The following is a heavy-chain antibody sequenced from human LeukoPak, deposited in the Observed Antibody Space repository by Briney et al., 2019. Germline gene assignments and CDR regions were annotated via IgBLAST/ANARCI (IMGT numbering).Heavy chain of an antibody. CDR3: ARGKGFYYYMEI. V-gene: IGHV4-59*01. CDR2: IDHSGTT. Sequence: PSETLSLPCTVSGGSISSFYWSWIRQPPGKGLEWIGYIDHSGTTNYIPSLKSRVTISVDTSKNQFSLKVNSVTAADTAVYYCARGKGFYYYMEIWGKGTTVTVSS. J-gene: IGHJ6*03. CDR1: GGSISSFY.